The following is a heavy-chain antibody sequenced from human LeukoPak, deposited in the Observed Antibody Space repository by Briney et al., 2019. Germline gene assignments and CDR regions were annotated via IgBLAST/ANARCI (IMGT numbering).Heavy chain of an antibody. Sequence: PSGTLSLTCTVSGGSISSYYWTWIRQPPGKGLEWIAYIYYSGSTNYNPSLKSRVTISVDTSKNQFSLKLSSVTAADTAVYYCAREVSSYYYYMDVWGKGTTGTVSS. V-gene: IGHV4-59*01. CDR3: AREVSSYYYYMDV. D-gene: IGHD2/OR15-2a*01. CDR1: GGSISSYY. J-gene: IGHJ6*03. CDR2: IYYSGST.